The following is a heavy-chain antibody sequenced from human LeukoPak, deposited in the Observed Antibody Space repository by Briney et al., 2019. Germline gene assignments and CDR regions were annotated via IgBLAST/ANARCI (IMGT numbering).Heavy chain of an antibody. J-gene: IGHJ4*02. CDR3: ARVGGDSQVFDY. V-gene: IGHV4-34*01. Sequence: SETLSLTCAVYGGSFSGYYWSWIRQPPGKGLEWIGEINHSGGTNYNPSLKSRVTISVDTSKNQFSLKLSSVTAADTAVYYCARVGGDSQVFDYWGQGTLVTVSS. CDR1: GGSFSGYY. CDR2: INHSGGT. D-gene: IGHD2-21*01.